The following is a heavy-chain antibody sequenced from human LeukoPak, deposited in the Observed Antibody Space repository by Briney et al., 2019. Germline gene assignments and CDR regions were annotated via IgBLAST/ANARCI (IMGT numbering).Heavy chain of an antibody. Sequence: PGGSLRLSCAASGFTFSSYAMSWVRQAPGKGREWVSAISGSGGSTYYAGSVKGRFTISRDNSKNTLYLQMNSLRAEDTAVYYCAKDSKFGELVSAFDIWGQGTMVTVSS. CDR3: AKDSKFGELVSAFDI. CDR1: GFTFSSYA. V-gene: IGHV3-23*01. CDR2: ISGSGGST. J-gene: IGHJ3*02. D-gene: IGHD3-10*01.